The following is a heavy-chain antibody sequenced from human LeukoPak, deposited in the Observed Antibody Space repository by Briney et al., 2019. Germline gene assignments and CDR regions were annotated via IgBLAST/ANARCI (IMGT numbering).Heavy chain of an antibody. J-gene: IGHJ6*04. CDR1: GGSFSGYY. Sequence: SETLSLTCAVYGGSFSGYYWSWIRQPPGKGLEWIGEINHGGSTNYNPSLKSRGTISIDTSKNEISLQLSSVPAADTAVYYCARAKLTGYYKKGYYYYGMDVWAKGTTVTVSS. D-gene: IGHD3-9*01. CDR2: INHGGST. CDR3: ARAKLTGYYKKGYYYYGMDV. V-gene: IGHV4-34*01.